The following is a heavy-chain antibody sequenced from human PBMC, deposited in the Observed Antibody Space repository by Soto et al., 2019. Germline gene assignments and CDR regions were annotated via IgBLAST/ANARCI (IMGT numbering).Heavy chain of an antibody. V-gene: IGHV1-69*06. CDR2: IIPIFGTA. CDR3: ARSGITMVRGVYYYYGMDV. D-gene: IGHD3-10*01. Sequence: VKVSCKASGGTFSSYAISWVRQAPGQGLEWMGGIIPIFGTANYAQKFQGRVTITADKSTSTAYMELSSLRSEDTAVYYCARSGITMVRGVYYYYGMDVWGQGTTVTVSS. CDR1: GGTFSSYA. J-gene: IGHJ6*02.